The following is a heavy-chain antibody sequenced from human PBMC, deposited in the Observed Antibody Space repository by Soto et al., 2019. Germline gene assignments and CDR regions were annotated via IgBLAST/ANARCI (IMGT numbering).Heavy chain of an antibody. J-gene: IGHJ4*02. CDR3: ARGRFSMVRGIPGY. CDR1: GGSISSGGYS. D-gene: IGHD3-10*01. V-gene: IGHV4-30-2*01. Sequence: PSETLSLTCAVSGGSISSGGYSWSWIRQPPGKGLEWIGYIYHSGSTNYNPSLKSRVTISIDTSKNHFSLKLSSVTAADTAVYYCARGRFSMVRGIPGYWGQGTLVTVSS. CDR2: IYHSGST.